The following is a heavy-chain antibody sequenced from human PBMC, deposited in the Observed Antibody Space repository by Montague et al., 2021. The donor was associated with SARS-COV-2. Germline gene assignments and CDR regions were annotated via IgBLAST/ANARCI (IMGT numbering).Heavy chain of an antibody. CDR1: GFTFSNYE. CDR3: ARDGRRHLPPSDLDY. D-gene: IGHD1-14*01. J-gene: IGHJ4*01. CDR2: IDFSANTI. Sequence: SLRLSCAASGFTFSNYEMNWVRQAPGKGLEWISYIDFSANTIYYADSVKGRFTISRDNAKDSLYLQMDSLGVEDTAIYYCARDGRRHLPPSDLDYWGRGTLVTVSS. V-gene: IGHV3-48*03.